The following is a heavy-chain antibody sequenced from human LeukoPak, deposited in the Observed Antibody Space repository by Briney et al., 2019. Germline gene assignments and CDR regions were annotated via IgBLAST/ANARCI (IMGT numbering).Heavy chain of an antibody. CDR3: ASSYDYVWGSYHTFDY. Sequence: GGSLRLSCAASGFTFSSYNMNWVRQAPGKGLEWVSCISDRSNYIYYADSVKGRFTISRDNAKNSLYLQMNSLRAEDTAVYYCASSYDYVWGSYHTFDYWGQGTLVTVSS. CDR1: GFTFSSYN. CDR2: ISDRSNYI. J-gene: IGHJ4*02. V-gene: IGHV3-21*01. D-gene: IGHD3-16*02.